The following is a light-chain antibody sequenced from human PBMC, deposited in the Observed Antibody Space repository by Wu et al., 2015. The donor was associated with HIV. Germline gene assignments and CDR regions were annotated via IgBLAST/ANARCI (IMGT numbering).Light chain of an antibody. Sequence: EIVLTQSPGTLSLSPGERATLSCRASQSVSSSYLAWYQQKPGQAPRLLIYGASSRATGIPDRFSGSGSGTDFTLTISRLEPEDFAVYYCQQYVSSPLFGQGTKVEIK. V-gene: IGKV3-20*01. CDR3: QQYVSSPL. CDR2: GAS. J-gene: IGKJ1*01. CDR1: QSVSSSY.